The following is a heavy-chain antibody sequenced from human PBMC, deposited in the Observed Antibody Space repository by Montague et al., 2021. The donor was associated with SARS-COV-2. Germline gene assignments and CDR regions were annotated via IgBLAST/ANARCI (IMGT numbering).Heavy chain of an antibody. CDR3: ARGARQGYGFRLGSFDY. J-gene: IGHJ4*01. Sequence: SETLSLTCAVYGGSFSGYYWNWIRQPPGKGLEWIGEINHSESTNXNPSLKSRVTMSVDTSKNQFSLKLSSVTAADTAVYYCARGARQGYGFRLGSFDYWGQGTLVTVSS. CDR2: INHSEST. CDR1: GGSFSGYY. V-gene: IGHV4-34*01. D-gene: IGHD3-10*01.